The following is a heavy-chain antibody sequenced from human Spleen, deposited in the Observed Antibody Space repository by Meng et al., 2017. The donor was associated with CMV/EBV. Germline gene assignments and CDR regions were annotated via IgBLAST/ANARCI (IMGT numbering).Heavy chain of an antibody. Sequence: GESLKISCAASGFTFNNYAVHWVRQAPGKGLEWVAVMSYDGSNEYYADSVKGRFTISRDNSKDTLYLQMNSLRAEDTAVYYCARESAQDYDFWSGYPDYWGQGTLVTVSS. J-gene: IGHJ4*02. CDR1: GFTFNNYA. CDR3: ARESAQDYDFWSGYPDY. D-gene: IGHD3-3*01. V-gene: IGHV3-30-3*01. CDR2: MSYDGSNE.